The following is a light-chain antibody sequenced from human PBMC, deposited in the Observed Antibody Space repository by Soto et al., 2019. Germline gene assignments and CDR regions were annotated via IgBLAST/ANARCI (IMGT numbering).Light chain of an antibody. V-gene: IGLV2-14*01. Sequence: QSALTQPASVSGTPGQSITISCTGGTTDIGDYNYVSWYQHHPDTAPKLIIYEVSHRPSGVSSRFSGSKSGNTASLTISALQAEDEADYYCAAWDDSLNGVYVFGPGTKVTVL. CDR1: TTDIGDYNY. J-gene: IGLJ1*01. CDR3: AAWDDSLNGVYV. CDR2: EVS.